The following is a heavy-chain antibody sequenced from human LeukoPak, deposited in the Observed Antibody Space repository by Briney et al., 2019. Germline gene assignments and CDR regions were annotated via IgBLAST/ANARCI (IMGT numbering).Heavy chain of an antibody. CDR2: ISYDGSNK. CDR1: GFTFSSYG. V-gene: IGHV3-30*03. J-gene: IGHJ6*04. Sequence: PGGSLRLSCAASGFTFSSYGMHWVRQAPGKGLEWVAVISYDGSNKYYADSVKGRFTISRDNSKNTLYLQMNSLRAEDTAVYYCVRGLNVWGKGTTVTISS. CDR3: VRGLNV. D-gene: IGHD2-21*01.